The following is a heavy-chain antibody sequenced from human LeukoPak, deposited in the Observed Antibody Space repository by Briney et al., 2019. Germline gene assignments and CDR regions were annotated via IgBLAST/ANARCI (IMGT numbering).Heavy chain of an antibody. CDR1: GGSISSGDYY. Sequence: SQTLSLACTVSGGSISSGDYYWSWIRQPPGKGLEWIGYIYYSGSTYYNPSLKSRVTISVDTSKNQFSLKLSSVTAADTAVYYCAREVAYCDFWSGPHTGGGYYYGMDVWGQGTTVTVSS. CDR3: AREVAYCDFWSGPHTGGGYYYGMDV. D-gene: IGHD3-3*01. CDR2: IYYSGST. V-gene: IGHV4-30-4*01. J-gene: IGHJ6*02.